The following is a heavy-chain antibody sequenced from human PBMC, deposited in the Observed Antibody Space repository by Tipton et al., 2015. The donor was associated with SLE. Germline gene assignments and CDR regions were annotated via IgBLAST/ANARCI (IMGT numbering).Heavy chain of an antibody. V-gene: IGHV3-7*01. CDR3: ARVFSYSSSWYPYYYGMDV. CDR2: IKQDGSEK. D-gene: IGHD6-13*01. Sequence: SLRLSCAASGFTFSSYWMRWVRQAPGKGLEWVANIKQDGSEKYYVDSVKGRFTISRDNAKDSLYLQMNSLRAEDTAVYYCARVFSYSSSWYPYYYGMDVWGQGTTVTVSS. CDR1: GFTFSSYW. J-gene: IGHJ6*02.